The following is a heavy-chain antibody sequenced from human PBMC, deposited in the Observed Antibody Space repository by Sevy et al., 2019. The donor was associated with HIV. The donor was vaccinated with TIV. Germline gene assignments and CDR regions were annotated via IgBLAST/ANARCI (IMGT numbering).Heavy chain of an antibody. Sequence: GGSLRLSCTASGFTFGDYCMSWVRQAPGKGLEWVAFLKSDVYGGKVDHAAAVRGRFVISRYDSKTIANLKMNDLITEDSVVYYWTRWKAAHCIFDYLGQGALVTVSS. CDR1: GFTFGDYC. J-gene: IGHJ4*02. CDR2: LKSDVYGGKV. CDR3: TRWKAAHCIFDY. V-gene: IGHV3-49*04. D-gene: IGHD6-13*01.